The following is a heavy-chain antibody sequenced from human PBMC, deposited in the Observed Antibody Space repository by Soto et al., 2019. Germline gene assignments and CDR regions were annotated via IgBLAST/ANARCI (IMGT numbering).Heavy chain of an antibody. Sequence: PSETLSLTCTVSGGSVSTGMKYWGWVRQPPGKALEFIGYMYKTGETLLNSSLKSRVTLSMETSKNQFYLTLSSVTAADTAVYFCMKAHESGDFLGMSVWAPGNTVTVSS. D-gene: IGHD3-10*01. CDR3: MKAHESGDFLGMSV. CDR1: GGSVSTGMKY. V-gene: IGHV4-61*01. J-gene: IGHJ6*02. CDR2: MYKTGET.